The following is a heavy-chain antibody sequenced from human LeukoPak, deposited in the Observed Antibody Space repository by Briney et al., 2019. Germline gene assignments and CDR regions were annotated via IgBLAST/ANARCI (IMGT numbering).Heavy chain of an antibody. J-gene: IGHJ5*02. CDR2: IYYSGST. CDR3: ARPRITIFGVSPWFDP. CDR1: GGSISNYY. Sequence: PSETLSLTCTLSGGSISNYYWSWIRQPPGKGLEWIGYIYYSGSTNYNPSLKSRVTISVDMSKNQFSLKLSSVTAADTAVYYCARPRITIFGVSPWFDPWGQGTLVTVSS. V-gene: IGHV4-59*08. D-gene: IGHD3-3*01.